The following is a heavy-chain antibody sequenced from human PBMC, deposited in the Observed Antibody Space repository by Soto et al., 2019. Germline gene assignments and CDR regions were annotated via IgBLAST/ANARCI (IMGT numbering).Heavy chain of an antibody. CDR3: ARVSIAAAEGVDYYYYGMDV. Sequence: ASVKVSCKASGGTFSSYAISWVRQAPGQGLEWMGGIIPIFGTANYAQKFQGRVTITADESTSTAYMELSSLRSEDTAVYYCARVSIAAAEGVDYYYYGMDVWGQGTTVTVSS. CDR2: IIPIFGTA. D-gene: IGHD6-13*01. CDR1: GGTFSSYA. V-gene: IGHV1-69*13. J-gene: IGHJ6*02.